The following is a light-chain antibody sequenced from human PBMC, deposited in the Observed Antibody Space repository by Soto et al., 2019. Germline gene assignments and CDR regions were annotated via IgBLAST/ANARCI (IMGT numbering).Light chain of an antibody. CDR1: VSEVAGYTY. J-gene: IGLJ2*01. CDR3: SSFTRIVGL. V-gene: IGLV2-14*03. CDR2: DVS. Sequence: QSALTQPASVSGSPRQTITISCTGAVSEVAGYTYVSWYQQHPGKGPKVIIYDVSNRPLGVSNRFSGSKSGTTASLTISGLQAEDEADYYCSSFTRIVGLFGGGTKLTVL.